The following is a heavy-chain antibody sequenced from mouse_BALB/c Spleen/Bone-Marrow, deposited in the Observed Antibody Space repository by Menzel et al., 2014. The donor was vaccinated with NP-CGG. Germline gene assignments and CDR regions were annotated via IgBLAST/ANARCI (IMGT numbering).Heavy chain of an antibody. CDR1: GCTFTDYA. Sequence: QVQLKESGPELVRPGVSVKISCKGSGCTFTDYAMHWVKQSHAKSLEWIGVINTYSGNTNYNQNFKGKATMTVDKSSSTAFMELARLTYEDSAIYYCAREGYASTAWFAYWGQGTLVTVSA. CDR3: AREGYASTAWFAY. J-gene: IGHJ3*01. CDR2: INTYSGNT. V-gene: IGHV1-67*01. D-gene: IGHD1-1*01.